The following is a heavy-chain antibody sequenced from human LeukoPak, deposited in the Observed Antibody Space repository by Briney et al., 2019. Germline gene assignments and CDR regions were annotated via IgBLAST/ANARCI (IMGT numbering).Heavy chain of an antibody. CDR2: INPNSGGT. CDR1: GYTFTGYY. V-gene: IGHV1-2*02. Sequence: GASVKVSCKASGYTFTGYYMHWVRQAPGQGLEWMGWINPNSGGTNYAQKFQGRVTMTRGTSISTAYMELSRLRSDDTAVYYCARSPIRIAVAGTVDYWGQGTLVTVSS. CDR3: ARSPIRIAVAGTVDY. D-gene: IGHD6-19*01. J-gene: IGHJ4*02.